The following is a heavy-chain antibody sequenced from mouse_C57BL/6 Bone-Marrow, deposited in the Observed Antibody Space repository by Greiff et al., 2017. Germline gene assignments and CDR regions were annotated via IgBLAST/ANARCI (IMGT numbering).Heavy chain of an antibody. CDR2: IYPSDSET. D-gene: IGHD1-1*01. Sequence: VQLQQPGAELVRPGSSVKLSCKASGYTFTSYWMDWVKQRPGQGLEWIGNIYPSDSETHYNQKFKDKATLTVDKASSTAYMQLSSLTSEDSAVYYGAASSISYGSSWFAYWGQGTLVTVSA. V-gene: IGHV1-61*01. CDR1: GYTFTSYW. CDR3: AASSISYGSSWFAY. J-gene: IGHJ3*01.